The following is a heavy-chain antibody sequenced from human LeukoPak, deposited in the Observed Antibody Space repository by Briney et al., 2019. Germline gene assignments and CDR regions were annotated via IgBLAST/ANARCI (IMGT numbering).Heavy chain of an antibody. CDR3: ARWYTSGGAFDI. V-gene: IGHV1-8*01. Sequence: GASVKVSCKASGYTFTSHDINWVRQTTGQGLEWLGWMKPNGGQTGYAPKFQGRVTLTRDTSITTAYMELSGLRSEDTAIYYCARWYTSGGAFDIWGQGTMVTVTS. CDR2: MKPNGGQT. CDR1: GYTFTSHD. D-gene: IGHD6-19*01. J-gene: IGHJ3*02.